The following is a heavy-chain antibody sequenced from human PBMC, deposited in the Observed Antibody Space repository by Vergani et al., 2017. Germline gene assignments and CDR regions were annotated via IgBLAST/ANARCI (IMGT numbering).Heavy chain of an antibody. V-gene: IGHV3-48*01. CDR2: ISGSTTTI. CDR1: GFTFSSYT. CDR3: ARASPYCSSTSCPSDY. Sequence: EVQLVESGGGLVQPGGSLRLSCAASGFTFSSYTMNWVRQAPGKGLEWVSSISGSTTTIYYADSVKGRFTISRDNAKNSLYLQMNSLRAEDTAVYYCARASPYCSSTSCPSDYWGQGILVTVSS. J-gene: IGHJ4*02. D-gene: IGHD2-2*01.